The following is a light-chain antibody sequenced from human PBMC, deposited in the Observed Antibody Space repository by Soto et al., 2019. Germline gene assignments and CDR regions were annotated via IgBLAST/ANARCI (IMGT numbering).Light chain of an antibody. V-gene: IGKV3-15*01. CDR1: QSVGNT. Sequence: EVVLTQSPATLSLSPGESVTLSCRASQSVGNTLAWYQHKPGQAPRLLIYDTSDRATGVPARFSGSRSGTEFTLTISSLQPEDFAIYYCQRYASWPLTFGGGTKVESK. CDR3: QRYASWPLT. J-gene: IGKJ4*01. CDR2: DTS.